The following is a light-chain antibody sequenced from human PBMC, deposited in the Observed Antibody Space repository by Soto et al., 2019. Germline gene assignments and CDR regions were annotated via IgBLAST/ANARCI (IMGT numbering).Light chain of an antibody. CDR2: AAS. CDR3: QQLYSYPHT. Sequence: DIQLTQSPSFLSASVGDRVTITCRASQGISSYLAWYQQKPGKAPKLLIYAASTLQSGVPSRFSGSESGTDLTLTISSLQPEDFAIYYCQQLYSYPHTFGQGTKLEIK. CDR1: QGISSY. V-gene: IGKV1-9*01. J-gene: IGKJ2*01.